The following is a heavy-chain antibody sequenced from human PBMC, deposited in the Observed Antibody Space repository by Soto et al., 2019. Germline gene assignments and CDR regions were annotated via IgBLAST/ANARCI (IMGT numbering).Heavy chain of an antibody. CDR3: ARVRLERRFYYYYDMYV. V-gene: IGHV4-59*01. CDR1: GGSISSYY. Sequence: PSETLSLTCTVSGGSISSYYWSWIRQPPGKGLEWIGYIYYSGSTNYNPSLKSRVTISVDTSKNQFSLKLSSVTAADTAVYYCARVRLERRFYYYYDMYVWGKGTTVTVSS. J-gene: IGHJ6*03. CDR2: IYYSGST. D-gene: IGHD1-1*01.